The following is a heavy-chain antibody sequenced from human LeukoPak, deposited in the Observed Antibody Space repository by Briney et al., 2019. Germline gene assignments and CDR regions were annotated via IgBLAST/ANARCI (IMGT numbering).Heavy chain of an antibody. V-gene: IGHV4-31*03. D-gene: IGHD5-24*01. CDR2: IYYSGST. Sequence: SETLSLTCTVSGASISSGAYYWSWIRQHPGKGLEWIGYIYYSGSTHYNPSLKSRVTISADTSKNQFSLRLSSVTAADTAVYFCARETPEMANNSPGSFDYWGQGTLVTVSS. CDR3: ARETPEMANNSPGSFDY. CDR1: GASISSGAYY. J-gene: IGHJ4*02.